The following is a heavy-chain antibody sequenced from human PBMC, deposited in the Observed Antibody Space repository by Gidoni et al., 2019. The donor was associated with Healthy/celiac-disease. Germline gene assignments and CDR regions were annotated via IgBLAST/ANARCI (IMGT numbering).Heavy chain of an antibody. CDR2: ISAYNGNT. Sequence: QVQLVQSGAEVKTPGASVKVSCKASGYTFTSYGISWVRQAPGQGLEWMGWISAYNGNTNYAQKLQGRVTMTTDTSTSTDYMELRSLRSDDTAVYYCARDGQAFLFRYCSGGSCPVYFDYWGQGTLVTVSS. D-gene: IGHD2-15*01. V-gene: IGHV1-18*01. CDR1: GYTFTSYG. J-gene: IGHJ4*02. CDR3: ARDGQAFLFRYCSGGSCPVYFDY.